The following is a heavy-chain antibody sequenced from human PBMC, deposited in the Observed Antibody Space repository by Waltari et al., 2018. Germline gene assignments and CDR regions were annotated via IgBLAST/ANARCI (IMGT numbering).Heavy chain of an antibody. CDR3: AKYRDGYPIDY. CDR2: IRYDGSNK. CDR1: GFTFSSYG. D-gene: IGHD2-21*01. Sequence: QVQLVESGGGVVQPGGSLRLSCAASGFTFSSYGMHWVRQAPGKGLEWVAFIRYDGSNKYYADSVKGRFTISRDNSKNTLYLQMNSLRAEDTAVYYCAKYRDGYPIDYWGQGTLVIVSS. J-gene: IGHJ4*02. V-gene: IGHV3-30*02.